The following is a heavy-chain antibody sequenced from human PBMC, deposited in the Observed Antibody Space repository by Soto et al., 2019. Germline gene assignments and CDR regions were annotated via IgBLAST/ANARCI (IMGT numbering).Heavy chain of an antibody. CDR2: IKSKTDGGTT. Sequence: GGSLGLSCAASGFTFSNAWMSWVRQAPGKGLEWVGRIKSKTDGGTTDYAAPVKGRFTISRDDSKNTLYLQMNSLKTEDTAVYYCTTALVVPAAMYYYYGMDVWGQGTTVTVSS. CDR3: TTALVVPAAMYYYYGMDV. CDR1: GFTFSNAW. D-gene: IGHD2-2*01. V-gene: IGHV3-15*01. J-gene: IGHJ6*02.